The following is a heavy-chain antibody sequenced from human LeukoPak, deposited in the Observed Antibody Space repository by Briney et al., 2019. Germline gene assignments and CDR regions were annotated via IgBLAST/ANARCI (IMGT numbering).Heavy chain of an antibody. Sequence: PGGSLRLSCAASGFTFSSYGMSWVRQAPGKGLEWVSAISGSGGSTYYADSVKGRFTISRDNSKNTLYLQMNSLRAEDTAVYYCARHPGGDYCSSTSCYFSSIVDDAFDIWGQGTMVTVSS. J-gene: IGHJ3*02. CDR1: GFTFSSYG. V-gene: IGHV3-23*01. CDR2: ISGSGGST. D-gene: IGHD2-2*01. CDR3: ARHPGGDYCSSTSCYFSSIVDDAFDI.